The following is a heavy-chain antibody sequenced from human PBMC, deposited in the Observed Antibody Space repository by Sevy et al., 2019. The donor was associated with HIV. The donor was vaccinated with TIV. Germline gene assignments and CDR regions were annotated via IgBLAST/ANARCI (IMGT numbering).Heavy chain of an antibody. Sequence: GGSLRLSCTPSGFTSGDYILTWFRQAPGKGLEWVGFIRSKTYGGKTEYAASVKGRITISRDDYKNIAYLRMNSLKTEDTAVYYCTRTSYYYDSGSYFGMDVWGQGTTVTVSS. J-gene: IGHJ6*02. CDR1: GFTSGDYI. CDR3: TRTSYYYDSGSYFGMDV. CDR2: IRSKTYGGKT. D-gene: IGHD3-10*01. V-gene: IGHV3-49*03.